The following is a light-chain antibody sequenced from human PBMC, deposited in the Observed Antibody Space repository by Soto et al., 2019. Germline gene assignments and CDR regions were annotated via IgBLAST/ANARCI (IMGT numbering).Light chain of an antibody. CDR3: QQYDNWPPTT. J-gene: IGKJ5*01. CDR1: QSVSSN. CDR2: TSA. Sequence: EVVMTQSTATLPVSLGERATLSCRASQSVSSNVAWYQQKPGLAPRLLIHTSATRATGIPARFSGRGSGTFFTLTISGLQSEDFATYYCQQYDNWPPTTFGQGTRLEI. V-gene: IGKV3-15*01.